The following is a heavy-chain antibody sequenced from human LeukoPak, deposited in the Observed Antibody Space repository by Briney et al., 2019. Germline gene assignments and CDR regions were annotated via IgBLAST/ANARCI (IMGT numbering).Heavy chain of an antibody. Sequence: PGGSLRLSCAASGFTFSSYWMSWVRQAPGKGLEWVANIKQDGSEKYYVDSVKGRFTISRDNAKNSLYLQMNSLRAEDTAVYYCARTLVVVAASLDYWGQGTLVTVSS. J-gene: IGHJ4*02. CDR1: GFTFSSYW. CDR2: IKQDGSEK. V-gene: IGHV3-7*01. CDR3: ARTLVVVAASLDY. D-gene: IGHD2-15*01.